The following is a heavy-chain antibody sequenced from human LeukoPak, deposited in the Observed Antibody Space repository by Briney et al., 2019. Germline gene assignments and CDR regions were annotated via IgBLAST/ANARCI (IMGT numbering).Heavy chain of an antibody. V-gene: IGHV3-23*02. CDR3: ARDARLMAFDN. D-gene: IGHD2-8*01. J-gene: IGHJ4*02. Sequence: GGSLRLSCAASGFALSNYGMNWVRQAPGKGLEWVSGITGGGDTTFYGESVKGRFTISRDNHKNTLYLQVSSLRADDTAVYYCARDARLMAFDNWGQGTLVTVSS. CDR2: ITGGGDTT. CDR1: GFALSNYG.